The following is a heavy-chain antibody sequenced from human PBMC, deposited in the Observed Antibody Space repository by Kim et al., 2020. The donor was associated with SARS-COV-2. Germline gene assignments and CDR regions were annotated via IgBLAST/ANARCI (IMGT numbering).Heavy chain of an antibody. CDR2: IIPIFGKA. V-gene: IGHV1-69*13. CDR1: GGTFSSYA. J-gene: IGHJ4*02. CDR3: ARGYCSSTSCQHDY. Sequence: SVKVSCKASGGTFSSYAISWVRQAPGQGLEWMGGIIPIFGKANYAQKFQGRVTISADESTSTAYLELSSLRSEDTAVYYCARGYCSSTSCQHDYWGQGTLVTVSS. D-gene: IGHD2-2*01.